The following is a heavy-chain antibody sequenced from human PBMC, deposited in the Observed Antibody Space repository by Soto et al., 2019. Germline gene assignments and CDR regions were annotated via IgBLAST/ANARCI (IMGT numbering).Heavy chain of an antibody. CDR3: ATDDMNRGRFDY. V-gene: IGHV1-18*01. CDR1: GHTSTHNG. CDR2: ININRGDV. Sequence: ASVKVSCKASGHTSTHNGVSWVRRAPGQGLEWMGWININRGDVNHAPKFQGRVTLTTDTSTTTAYMELRSLRLDDTAVYFCATDDMNRGRFDYWGHGTLVTVSS. J-gene: IGHJ4*01.